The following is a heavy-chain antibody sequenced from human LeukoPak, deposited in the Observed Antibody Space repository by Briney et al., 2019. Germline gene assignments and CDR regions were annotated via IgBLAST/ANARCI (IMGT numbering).Heavy chain of an antibody. V-gene: IGHV3-30-3*01. CDR1: GFTFSSCA. Sequence: GRSLRLSCAASGFTFSSCAMHWVRQAPGKGLEWVAVISYDGSNKYYADSVKGRFTISKDNSKNTLYLQMNSLRAEDTAVYYCARDRFGAFDYWGQGTLVTVSS. J-gene: IGHJ4*02. CDR3: ARDRFGAFDY. CDR2: ISYDGSNK. D-gene: IGHD3-10*01.